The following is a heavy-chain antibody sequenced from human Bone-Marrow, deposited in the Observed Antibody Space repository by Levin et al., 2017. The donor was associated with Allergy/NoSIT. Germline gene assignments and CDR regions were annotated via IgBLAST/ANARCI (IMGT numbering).Heavy chain of an antibody. J-gene: IGHJ4*02. V-gene: IGHV1-58*01. Sequence: SVKVSCKASGFTFSSSAVQWVRQARGQRLEWKGWIVVGSGKTNYAQKFQGRVTITGDRSTSTAYMELSSLRSEDTAVYYCAADVYSGYDSPDYWGQGTLVTVSS. CDR3: AADVYSGYDSPDY. CDR1: GFTFSSSA. CDR2: IVVGSGKT. D-gene: IGHD5-12*01.